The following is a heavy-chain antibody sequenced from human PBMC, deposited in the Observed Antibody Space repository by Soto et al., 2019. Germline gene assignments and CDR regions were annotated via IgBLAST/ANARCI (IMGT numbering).Heavy chain of an antibody. V-gene: IGHV1-3*01. D-gene: IGHD3-16*02. Sequence: QVQLVQSGAEVKKPGASVKVSCKTSGYTFPMYAIHWVRQAPGQRLEWMGWINAGNGNTKYSQKLQGRDTITRDTSASTACMEVSSLRSDDTAVYYGARDYDVWGSFRHRREYNGIYVWGQGTTVTVSS. CDR1: GYTFPMYA. J-gene: IGHJ6*02. CDR3: ARDYDVWGSFRHRREYNGIYV. CDR2: INAGNGNT.